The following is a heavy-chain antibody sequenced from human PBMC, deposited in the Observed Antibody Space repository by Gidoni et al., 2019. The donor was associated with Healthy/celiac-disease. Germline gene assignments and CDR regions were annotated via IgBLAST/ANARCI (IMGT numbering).Heavy chain of an antibody. Sequence: EVQLVESGGGLVQPGRSLRLSCAAPGFTFADFAMHWVRQAPGKGLEWVSGISWNSGSIGYADSVKGRFTISRDNAKNSLYLQMNSLRAEDTALYYCAKDNYYGSGSSTGYYGMDVWGQGTTVTVSS. CDR2: ISWNSGSI. J-gene: IGHJ6*02. CDR3: AKDNYYGSGSSTGYYGMDV. D-gene: IGHD3-10*01. V-gene: IGHV3-9*01. CDR1: GFTFADFA.